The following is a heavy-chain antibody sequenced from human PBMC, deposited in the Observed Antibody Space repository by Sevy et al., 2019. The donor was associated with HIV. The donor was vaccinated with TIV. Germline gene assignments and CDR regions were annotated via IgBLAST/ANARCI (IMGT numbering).Heavy chain of an antibody. J-gene: IGHJ4*02. CDR1: GFTFSDYY. CDR2: ISSSGSTI. Sequence: WGSLRLPCAASGFTFSDYYMSWIRQAPGKGLEWVSYISSSGSTIYYADSVKGRFTISRDNAKNSLYLQMNSLRAEDTAVYYCARDLNKVRSLFEPKAGVRARALDYWGQGTLVTVSS. D-gene: IGHD3-10*01. V-gene: IGHV3-11*01. CDR3: ARDLNKVRSLFEPKAGVRARALDY.